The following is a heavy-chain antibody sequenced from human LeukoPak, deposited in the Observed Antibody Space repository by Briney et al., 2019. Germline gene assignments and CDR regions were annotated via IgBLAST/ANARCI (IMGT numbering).Heavy chain of an antibody. V-gene: IGHV3-30*03. CDR1: GFTVSSNY. Sequence: GGSLRLSCAASGFTVSSNYMSWVRQAPGKGLEWVAVISYDGGNKYYADSVKGRFTISRDNSKNTLYLQMGSLRVEDTAVYYCARRYCSSTSCSPFDYWGRGTLVTVSS. CDR2: ISYDGGNK. D-gene: IGHD2-2*01. CDR3: ARRYCSSTSCSPFDY. J-gene: IGHJ4*02.